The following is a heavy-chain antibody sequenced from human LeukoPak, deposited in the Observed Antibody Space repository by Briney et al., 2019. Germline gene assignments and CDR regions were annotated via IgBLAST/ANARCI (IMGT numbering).Heavy chain of an antibody. CDR3: ASLRHRSGGSCLPYYYYGMDV. CDR1: GGSISTSSYY. V-gene: IGHV4-39*07. J-gene: IGHJ6*02. D-gene: IGHD2-15*01. CDR2: IFYSGST. Sequence: SETLSLTCTVSGGSISTSSYYWGWIRQPPGKGLEWIESIFYSGSTYYNPSLQSRVTISVDTSKNQFSLKLSSVTAADTAVYYCASLRHRSGGSCLPYYYYGMDVWGQGTTVTVSS.